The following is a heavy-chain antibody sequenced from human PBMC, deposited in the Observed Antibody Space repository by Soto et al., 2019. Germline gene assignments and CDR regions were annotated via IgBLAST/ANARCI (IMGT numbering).Heavy chain of an antibody. CDR1: GFTFSSYW. V-gene: IGHV3-74*01. J-gene: IGHJ3*02. CDR3: ARVSPGTTPRAFDI. D-gene: IGHD1-1*01. Sequence: PGGSLRLSCAASGFTFSSYWMHWVRQAPGKGLVWVSRVNSDGSSTSYADSVKGRFTISRDNAKNTLYLQMNSLRAEDTAVYYCARVSPGTTPRAFDIWGQGTMVTVSS. CDR2: VNSDGSST.